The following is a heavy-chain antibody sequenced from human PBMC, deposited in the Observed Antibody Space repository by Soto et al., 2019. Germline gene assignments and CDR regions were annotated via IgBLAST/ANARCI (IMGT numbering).Heavy chain of an antibody. J-gene: IGHJ4*02. Sequence: EVQLLESGGGLVQPAGSLRLSCAASGFTFSSHAMTWVRQAPGKGLDWVSVISGNGGSTYYADSVNGRFTISRDNSKNTLYLQMNSLRVEDTAVYYCAKARSFGGNSDFDSWGQGTLVTVSS. CDR1: GFTFSSHA. V-gene: IGHV3-23*01. CDR2: ISGNGGST. CDR3: AKARSFGGNSDFDS. D-gene: IGHD2-21*02.